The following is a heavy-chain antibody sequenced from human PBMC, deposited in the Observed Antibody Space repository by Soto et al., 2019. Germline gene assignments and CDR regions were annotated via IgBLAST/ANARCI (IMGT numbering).Heavy chain of an antibody. J-gene: IGHJ4*02. D-gene: IGHD3-3*01. V-gene: IGHV4-31*03. CDR1: GGSISSGGYY. Sequence: QVQLQESGPGLVKPSQTLSLTCTVSGGSISSGGYYWSWIRQHPGKGLEWIVYIYYSGSTYYNPSLKSRVTISVDTSKNQFSLKLSSVTAADTAVYYCARVTYYDLTTYYFDYWGQGTLVTVSS. CDR3: ARVTYYDLTTYYFDY. CDR2: IYYSGST.